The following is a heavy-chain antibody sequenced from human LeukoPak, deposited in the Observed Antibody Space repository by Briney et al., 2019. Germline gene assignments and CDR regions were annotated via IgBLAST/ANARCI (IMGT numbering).Heavy chain of an antibody. CDR1: GFTFSSYW. J-gene: IGHJ4*02. CDR2: INTDGGSL. V-gene: IGHV3-74*01. Sequence: PGGSLRLSCAASGFTFSSYWMYWVRQAPGKGQVWVARINTDGGSLNYADSVKGRFTISRDNAKNTLYLQMNSLGAEDTAVYYCARRINYYDSSGYYYVRYFDSWGQGTLVAVSS. CDR3: ARRINYYDSSGYYYVRYFDS. D-gene: IGHD3-22*01.